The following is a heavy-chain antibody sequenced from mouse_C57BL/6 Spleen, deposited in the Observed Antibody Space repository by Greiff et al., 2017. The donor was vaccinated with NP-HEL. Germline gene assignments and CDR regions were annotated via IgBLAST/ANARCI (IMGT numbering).Heavy chain of an antibody. J-gene: IGHJ3*01. V-gene: IGHV1-47*01. D-gene: IGHD2-4*01. CDR3: AIYYDYAWFAY. CDR1: GYTFTTYP. CDR2: FHPYNDDT. Sequence: QVQLQQSGAELVKPGASVKMSCKASGYTFTTYPIEWMKQNHGKSLEWIGNFHPYNDDTNYNQKFKGKATLTVDKSSSTAYMQLSSLTSEDSAVYYCAIYYDYAWFAYWGQGTLVTVSA.